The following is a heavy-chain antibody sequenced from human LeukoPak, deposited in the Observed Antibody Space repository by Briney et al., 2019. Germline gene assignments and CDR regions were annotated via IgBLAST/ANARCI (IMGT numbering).Heavy chain of an antibody. D-gene: IGHD3-9*01. Sequence: GGSLRLSCAASGFTFSRYAMHWVRQAPGKGLEWVAVISYDGSNKYYADSVKGRFTISRDNSKDTLYLQMNSLRPEDTAVYYCAKEGRYHHFDSWGQGTLVTVSS. CDR3: AKEGRYHHFDS. V-gene: IGHV3-30-3*01. CDR1: GFTFSRYA. J-gene: IGHJ4*02. CDR2: ISYDGSNK.